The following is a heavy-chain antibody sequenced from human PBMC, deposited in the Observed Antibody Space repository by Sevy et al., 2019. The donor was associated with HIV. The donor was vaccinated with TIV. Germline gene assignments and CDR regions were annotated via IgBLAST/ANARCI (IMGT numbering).Heavy chain of an antibody. CDR3: ARDYYYDSSGYEFDY. V-gene: IGHV1-18*04. CDR1: GYTFTSYG. CDR2: ISAYNGNT. Sequence: ASVKVSCKASGYTFTSYGISWVRQAPGQGLEWMGWISAYNGNTNYAQKLQGRVTMTTDTSTSTAYMELRSLRSDDTAVYYCARDYYYDSSGYEFDYWGQGTLVTVSS. D-gene: IGHD3-22*01. J-gene: IGHJ4*02.